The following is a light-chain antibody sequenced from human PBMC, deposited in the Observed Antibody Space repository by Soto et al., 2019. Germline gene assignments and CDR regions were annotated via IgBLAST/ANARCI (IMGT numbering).Light chain of an antibody. V-gene: IGKV3-11*01. J-gene: IGKJ1*01. CDR3: RQRSNWPGT. CDR1: QSVNSY. CDR2: DAS. Sequence: EIVLTQSPATLSLSPGERATLSCRASQSVNSYLAWYQQKPGQAPRLLIYDASNRATGIPARFSGSGSGTDFTLTISSLEPEDFAVYYCRQRSNWPGTFGQGTKVEIK.